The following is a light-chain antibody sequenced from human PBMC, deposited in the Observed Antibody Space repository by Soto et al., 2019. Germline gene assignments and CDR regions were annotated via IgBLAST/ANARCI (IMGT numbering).Light chain of an antibody. CDR3: AAWDDSLDGVV. CDR2: YDD. Sequence: QPVLTQSPSVSEAPRQRVTITCSGSSSNIGDNPVNWYQQVPGKAPKLLIYYDDLLASGVSDRFSGSKSGTSASLAISGLQSEDEADYYCAAWDDSLDGVVFGGGTKLTVL. V-gene: IGLV1-36*01. J-gene: IGLJ3*02. CDR1: SSNIGDNP.